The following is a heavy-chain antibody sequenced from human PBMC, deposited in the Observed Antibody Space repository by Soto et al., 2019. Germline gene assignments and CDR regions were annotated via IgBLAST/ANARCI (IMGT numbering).Heavy chain of an antibody. J-gene: IGHJ4*02. CDR1: GYTFTSYY. D-gene: IGHD3-9*01. V-gene: IGHV1-46*03. CDR3: ARFIFAPTYDILTTTHYYFDS. CDR2: INPSGGST. Sequence: GASVKVSCKASGYTFTSYYMHWVRQAPGQGLEWMGIINPSGGSTSYAQKFQGRVTMTRDTSTSTVYMELSSLRSEDTAVYYCARFIFAPTYDILTTTHYYFDSGGQEPPVTFPS.